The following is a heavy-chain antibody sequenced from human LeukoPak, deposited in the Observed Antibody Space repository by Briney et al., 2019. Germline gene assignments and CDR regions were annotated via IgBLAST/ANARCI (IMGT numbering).Heavy chain of an antibody. CDR1: GFTFSSYE. CDR3: ARDTLGPYYYGSGSYP. D-gene: IGHD3-10*01. Sequence: GGSLRLSCAASGFTFSSYEMNWVRQAPGKGLEWVSYISSSGSTIYYADSVKGRFTISRDNAKNTLYLQMNSLRAEDTAVYYCARDTLGPYYYGSGSYPWGRGTLVTVSS. CDR2: ISSSGSTI. V-gene: IGHV3-48*03. J-gene: IGHJ4*02.